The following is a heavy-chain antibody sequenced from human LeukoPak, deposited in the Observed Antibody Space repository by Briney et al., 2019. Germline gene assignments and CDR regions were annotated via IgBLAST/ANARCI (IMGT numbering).Heavy chain of an antibody. CDR3: ARVGSGWSFDF. CDR1: GGSISSGTYY. D-gene: IGHD6-19*01. Sequence: SETLSLTCTVSGGSISSGTYYWGWIRQPPGKGLEWIGSMHYSGSSYYNPPLKRRVTISVDTAKNQLSLKLTSVTAADTAVHYCARVGSGWSFDFWGQGMLVTVSS. V-gene: IGHV4-39*07. CDR2: MHYSGSS. J-gene: IGHJ4*02.